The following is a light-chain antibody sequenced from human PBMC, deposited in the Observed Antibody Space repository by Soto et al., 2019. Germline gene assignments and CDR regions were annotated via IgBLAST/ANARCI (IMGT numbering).Light chain of an antibody. CDR3: CSYAGSSTSI. CDR2: EGS. V-gene: IGLV2-23*01. CDR1: SSDVGSYNL. J-gene: IGLJ1*01. Sequence: QPVLTQPASVSGSPGQSITISCTGTSSDVGSYNLVSWYQQHPGKAPKLMIYEGSKRPSGVSNRFSGSKSGNTASLTISGLQAEDEADYSCCSYAGSSTSIFGTGTKLTVL.